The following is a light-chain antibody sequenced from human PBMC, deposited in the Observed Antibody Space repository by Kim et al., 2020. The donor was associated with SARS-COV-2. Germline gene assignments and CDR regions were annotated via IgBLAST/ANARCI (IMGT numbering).Light chain of an antibody. J-gene: IGKJ5*01. CDR3: LQHNTYSIT. CDR1: QDIGNG. Sequence: ASVGDRVTITCRASQDIGNGLGWYQQNPGRAPKRLIYGAFNLQSGVPSRFSGSGSGTEFTLTINSLQPEDFATYFCLQHNTYSITFGQGTRLEIK. CDR2: GAF. V-gene: IGKV1-17*01.